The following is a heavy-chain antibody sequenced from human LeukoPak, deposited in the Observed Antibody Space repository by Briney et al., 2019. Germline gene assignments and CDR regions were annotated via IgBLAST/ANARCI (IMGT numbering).Heavy chain of an antibody. J-gene: IGHJ4*02. V-gene: IGHV1-2*02. Sequence: GASVKVSCKASGYTFTGYYMYWVRHAPGQGLEWMGWINPNSGDTNYAQKFQGRVTMTRDTSISTAYMEMSRLRSDDTAVYYCARTLRKYQLLWDYWGQGTLVTVSS. CDR3: ARTLRKYQLLWDY. CDR2: INPNSGDT. CDR1: GYTFTGYY. D-gene: IGHD2-2*01.